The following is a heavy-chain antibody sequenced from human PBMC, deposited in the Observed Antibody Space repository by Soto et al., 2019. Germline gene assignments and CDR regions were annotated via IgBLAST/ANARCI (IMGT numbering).Heavy chain of an antibody. Sequence: QVQRIQSGAEVKKPGASVIISCKASGYGFTFYYFYWVRQAPGQGLEWIGKINPDGGATTYAQTYQGRVTITSDASTGTVYMELSRLTSGDPAVYYCARGRRHTFWGQGTQVSVSS. D-gene: IGHD2-2*02. CDR3: ARGRRHTF. CDR2: INPDGGAT. J-gene: IGHJ4*02. V-gene: IGHV1-46*01. CDR1: GYGFTFYY.